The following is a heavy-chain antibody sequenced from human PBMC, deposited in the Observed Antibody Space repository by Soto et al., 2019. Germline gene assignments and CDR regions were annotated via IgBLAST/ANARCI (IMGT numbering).Heavy chain of an antibody. CDR2: ISTSNRDI. D-gene: IGHD1-1*01. CDR3: ARELAYRREY. Sequence: QVRLVQSAAEVKKPGASVKVSCKASGYSFTAYGISWVRQAPGQGLEWMGWISTSNRDIGYAQKFQGRVTMSTDTSTSTAFLEVRSLRSDDTAVYYCARELAYRREYWGQGTLVTVSS. J-gene: IGHJ4*02. V-gene: IGHV1-18*01. CDR1: GYSFTAYG.